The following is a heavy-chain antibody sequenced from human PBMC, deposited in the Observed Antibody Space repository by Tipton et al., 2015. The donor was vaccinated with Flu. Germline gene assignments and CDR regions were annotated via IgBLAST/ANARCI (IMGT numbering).Heavy chain of an antibody. J-gene: IGHJ2*01. CDR1: GFTFSNYD. CDR3: ARERLGPGTWYFDL. V-gene: IGHV3-13*01. CDR2: IATNGDA. D-gene: IGHD1-1*01. Sequence: SLRLSCAASGFTFSNYDFHWVREGTGKGLEWVSGIATNGDAYYSGSVEGRFTISRENGRTSLYLQMNSLRAGDTAMYYCARERLGPGTWYFDLWGRGTLVTVSS.